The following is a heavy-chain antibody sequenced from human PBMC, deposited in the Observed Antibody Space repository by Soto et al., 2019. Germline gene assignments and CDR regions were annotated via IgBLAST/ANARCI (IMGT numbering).Heavy chain of an antibody. V-gene: IGHV5-51*01. Sequence: PGESLKISCKGSGYYFTSYWIGWVREMPGKGLEWMGIIYPGDSDTKYSPPFQGQVTISADKSISTAYLQWTSLKASDTAIYHCARLAGAAAAPNYYSGMDVWGQGTTVTVSS. J-gene: IGHJ6*02. D-gene: IGHD6-13*01. CDR1: GYYFTSYW. CDR2: IYPGDSDT. CDR3: ARLAGAAAAPNYYSGMDV.